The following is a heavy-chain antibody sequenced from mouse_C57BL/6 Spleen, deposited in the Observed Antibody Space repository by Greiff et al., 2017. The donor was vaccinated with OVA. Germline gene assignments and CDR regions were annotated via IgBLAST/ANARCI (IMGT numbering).Heavy chain of an antibody. CDR2: INPNNGGT. V-gene: IGHV1-26*01. D-gene: IGHD1-1*01. CDR1: GYTFTDYY. J-gene: IGHJ1*03. Sequence: EVQLQQSGPELVKPGASVKISCKASGYTFTDYYMNWVKQSHGKSLEWIGDINPNNGGTSYKQKFKGKATLTVDKSSSTAYMELRSLTSEDSAVYYCARKSVVRWYFDVWGTGTTVTVSS. CDR3: ARKSVVRWYFDV.